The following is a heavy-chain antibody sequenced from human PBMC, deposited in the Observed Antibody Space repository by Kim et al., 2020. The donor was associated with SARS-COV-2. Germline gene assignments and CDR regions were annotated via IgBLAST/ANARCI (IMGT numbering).Heavy chain of an antibody. J-gene: IGHJ4*02. V-gene: IGHV3-23*03. CDR1: GFTFSSYA. CDR2: IYSGGSST. CDR3: AKDSSGWYYFDY. D-gene: IGHD6-19*01. Sequence: GGSLRLSCAASGFTFSSYAMSWVRQAPGKGLEWVSVIYSGGSSTYYADSVKGRFTISRDNSKNTLYLQMNSLRAEDTAVYYCAKDSSGWYYFDYWGQGTL.